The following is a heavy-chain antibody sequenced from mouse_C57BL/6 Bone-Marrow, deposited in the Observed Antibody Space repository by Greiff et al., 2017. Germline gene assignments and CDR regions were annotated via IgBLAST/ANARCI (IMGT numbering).Heavy chain of an antibody. CDR2: ISSGSSTI. Sequence: VQLVESGGGLVKPGGSLKLSCAASGFTFSDYGMHWVRQAPEKGLEWGAYISSGSSTIYYADTVKGRFTISRDNAKNTLFLQMTSLRSEDTAMYDCARKGRGLRRAMDYWGQGTSVTVSS. J-gene: IGHJ4*01. V-gene: IGHV5-17*01. D-gene: IGHD1-1*01. CDR1: GFTFSDYG. CDR3: ARKGRGLRRAMDY.